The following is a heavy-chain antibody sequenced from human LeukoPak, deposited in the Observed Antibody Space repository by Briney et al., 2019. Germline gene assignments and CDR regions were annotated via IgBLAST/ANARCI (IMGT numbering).Heavy chain of an antibody. CDR2: ISSSGNTI. J-gene: IGHJ4*02. D-gene: IGHD7-27*01. Sequence: GGSLRLSCAASEFTFTSYELNWVRQAPGKGLEWVSYISSSGNTISYADSVKGRFTISRDNAKNSLYLQVISLRAEDTAVYYCARHGQLGGFDYWGQGTPVTVSS. CDR3: ARHGQLGGFDY. V-gene: IGHV3-48*03. CDR1: EFTFTSYE.